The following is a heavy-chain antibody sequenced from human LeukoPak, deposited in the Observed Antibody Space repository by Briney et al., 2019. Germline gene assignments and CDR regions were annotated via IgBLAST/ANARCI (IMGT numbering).Heavy chain of an antibody. CDR1: GFTFSSYG. V-gene: IGHV3-33*06. Sequence: GRSLRLSCAASGFTFSSYGMHWVRQAPGKGLEWVAVIWYDGSNKYYADSVKGRFTISRDNFRNTLSLQMNSLRPDDTAIYYCAKDEGVVLSTSFDFGHWGQGTLVAVSS. J-gene: IGHJ4*02. CDR2: IWYDGSNK. D-gene: IGHD3-10*01. CDR3: AKDEGVVLSTSFDFGH.